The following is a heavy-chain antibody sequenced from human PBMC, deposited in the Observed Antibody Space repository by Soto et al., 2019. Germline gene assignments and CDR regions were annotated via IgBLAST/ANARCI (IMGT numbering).Heavy chain of an antibody. Sequence: SETLSLTCAVYGGSFSGYYWSWIRQPPGKGLEWIGEINHSGSTNYNPSLKSRVTISVDTSKNQFSLKLSSVTAADTAVYYCARVDYGAFDIWGQGTMVTVSS. CDR1: GGSFSGYY. V-gene: IGHV4-34*01. D-gene: IGHD3-16*01. CDR2: INHSGST. J-gene: IGHJ3*02. CDR3: ARVDYGAFDI.